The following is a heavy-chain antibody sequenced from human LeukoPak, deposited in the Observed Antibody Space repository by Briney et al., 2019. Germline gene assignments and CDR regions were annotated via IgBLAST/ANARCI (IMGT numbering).Heavy chain of an antibody. V-gene: IGHV3-30*02. Sequence: PGGSLRLSCAASGFNFSRYGMHWVRQAPGKGLEWVAFIRYDGTNKYYADSVKGRFSIFRDNSKNTLYLQMNSLRAEDTAVYYCAKDIDIVVVPAAMDLDYWGQGTLVTVSS. CDR2: IRYDGTNK. CDR1: GFNFSRYG. J-gene: IGHJ4*02. D-gene: IGHD2-2*01. CDR3: AKDIDIVVVPAAMDLDY.